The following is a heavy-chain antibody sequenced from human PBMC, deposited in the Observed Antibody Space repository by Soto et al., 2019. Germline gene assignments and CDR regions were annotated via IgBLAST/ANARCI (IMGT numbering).Heavy chain of an antibody. CDR2: IIPIFGTA. V-gene: IGHV1-69*13. D-gene: IGHD2-8*01. CDR3: ASSADIVLIAYYYYYGMDV. J-gene: IGHJ6*02. CDR1: GGTFSSYA. Sequence: ASVKVSCKASGGTFSSYAISWVRQAPGQGLEWMGGIIPIFGTANYAQKFQGRVTITADESTSTAYMELSSLRSEDTAVYYCASSADIVLIAYYYYYGMDVWGQGTTVTVSS.